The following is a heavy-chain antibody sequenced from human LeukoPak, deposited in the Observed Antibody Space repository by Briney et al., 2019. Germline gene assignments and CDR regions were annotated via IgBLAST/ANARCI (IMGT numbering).Heavy chain of an antibody. J-gene: IGHJ5*02. V-gene: IGHV3-30*03. CDR2: ISYDGSNK. Sequence: GGSLRLSCAASGFTFSSYGMHWVRQAPGKGLEWVAVISYDGSNKYYADSVKGRFTISRDNSKNTLYLQMNSLRAEDTAVYYCATSPEQDDILTAWFDPWGQGTLVTVSS. CDR1: GFTFSSYG. D-gene: IGHD3-9*01. CDR3: ATSPEQDDILTAWFDP.